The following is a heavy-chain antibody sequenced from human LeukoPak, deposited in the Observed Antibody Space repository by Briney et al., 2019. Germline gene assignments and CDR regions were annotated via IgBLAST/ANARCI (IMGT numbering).Heavy chain of an antibody. CDR3: ARSPVVPAAIDWFDP. CDR2: IYYGGST. CDR1: GGSISSGGYY. Sequence: SETLSLTCTVSGGSISSGGYYWSWIRQHPGKGLEWIGYIYYGGSTYYNPSLKSRVTISVDTSKNQFSLKLSSVTAADTAVYYCARSPVVPAAIDWFDPWGQGTLVTVSS. J-gene: IGHJ5*02. V-gene: IGHV4-31*03. D-gene: IGHD2-2*01.